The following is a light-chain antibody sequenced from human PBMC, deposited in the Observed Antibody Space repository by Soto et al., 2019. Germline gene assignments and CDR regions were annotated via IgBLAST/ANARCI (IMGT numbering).Light chain of an antibody. Sequence: DIQMTQSPSTLSASVGDRVTITCRASQSISSWLAWYQQKPGKAPKLLIYKASSLESGVPSRFSGSGAGTELTLTISSLQPDDFATYYSQQYNSYWTFGGGTKVEIK. CDR3: QQYNSYWT. CDR2: KAS. CDR1: QSISSW. J-gene: IGKJ4*02. V-gene: IGKV1-5*03.